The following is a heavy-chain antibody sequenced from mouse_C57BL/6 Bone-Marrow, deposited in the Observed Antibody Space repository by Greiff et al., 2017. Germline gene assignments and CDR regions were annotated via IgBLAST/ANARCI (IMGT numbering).Heavy chain of an antibody. CDR3: ARSKYYGSSYWFAY. CDR2: IYPRSGNT. V-gene: IGHV1-81*01. CDR1: GYTFTSYG. Sequence: VKLQESGAELARPGASVKLSCKASGYTFTSYGISWVKQRTGQGLEWIGEIYPRSGNTYYNEKFKGKATLTAAKSSSTAYMELRSLTSEDSAVYFCARSKYYGSSYWFAYGGQGTLVTVSA. J-gene: IGHJ3*01. D-gene: IGHD1-1*01.